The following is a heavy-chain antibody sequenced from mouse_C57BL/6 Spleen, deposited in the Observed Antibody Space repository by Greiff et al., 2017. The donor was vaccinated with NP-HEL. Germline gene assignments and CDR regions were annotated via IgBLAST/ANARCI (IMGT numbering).Heavy chain of an antibody. J-gene: IGHJ3*01. CDR3: ARGGYDSWFAY. Sequence: VKLLESGAELARPGASVKLSCKASGYTFTSYGISWVKQRTGQGLEWIGEIYPRSGNTYYNEKFKGKATLTADKSSSTAYMELRSLTSEDSAVYFCARGGYDSWFAYWGQGTLVTVSA. CDR2: IYPRSGNT. D-gene: IGHD2-2*01. V-gene: IGHV1-81*01. CDR1: GYTFTSYG.